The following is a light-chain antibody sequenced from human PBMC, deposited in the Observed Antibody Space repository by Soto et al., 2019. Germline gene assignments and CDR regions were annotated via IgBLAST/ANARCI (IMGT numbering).Light chain of an antibody. Sequence: EIVMTQSPATLSVSPGDRATLSCRASQSVSNSLAWYQQRPGQAPRLLIHGASTRATGIPARFSGSGSGTEFTLTISSLQSEDFAVYYCQQYNEWPLWTFGQGTKVDIK. CDR2: GAS. V-gene: IGKV3-15*01. CDR1: QSVSNS. CDR3: QQYNEWPLWT. J-gene: IGKJ1*01.